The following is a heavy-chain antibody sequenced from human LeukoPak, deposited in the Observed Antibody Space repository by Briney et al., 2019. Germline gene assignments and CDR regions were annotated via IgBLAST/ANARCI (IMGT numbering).Heavy chain of an antibody. J-gene: IGHJ4*02. V-gene: IGHV3-33*03. Sequence: GGSLRLACAASGFTFSSYGIHWVRQAPGKGLEWVSVIWYDGNNNFYADSVKGRITISRDNSKNTQYLQMNIMRDDDTALYYCVKEYTVTDYYVDYWGQGTLVTVST. D-gene: IGHD4-17*01. CDR2: IWYDGNNN. CDR3: VKEYTVTDYYVDY. CDR1: GFTFSSYG.